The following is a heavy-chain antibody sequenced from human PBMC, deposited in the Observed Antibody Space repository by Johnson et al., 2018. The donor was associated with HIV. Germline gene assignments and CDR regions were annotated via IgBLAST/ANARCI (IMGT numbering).Heavy chain of an antibody. D-gene: IGHD4-17*01. V-gene: IGHV3-30-3*01. Sequence: QMLLVESGGGLVQPGGSLRLSCAASVFTFSSYAMHWVRQAPGKGLEWVAVISYDGSNKYYADSVKGRFTISSDNSKNTLYLQMNSLRAEDTAVYYCARPGGDYSAFDIWGQGTMVTVSS. CDR1: VFTFSSYA. J-gene: IGHJ3*02. CDR2: ISYDGSNK. CDR3: ARPGGDYSAFDI.